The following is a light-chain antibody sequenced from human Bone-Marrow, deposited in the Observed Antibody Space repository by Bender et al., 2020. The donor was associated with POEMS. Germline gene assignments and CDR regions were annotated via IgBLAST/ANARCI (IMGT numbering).Light chain of an antibody. Sequence: QSVLTQPPSASGTPGQRVTISCSGGSSNIGAHAVNWYQHLPGTAPKLLIYSSHRRPSGVPDRFSGSKSGNTASLTISGLQAEDEADYYCCSYAGTWVFGGGTKLTVL. V-gene: IGLV1-44*01. J-gene: IGLJ3*02. CDR3: CSYAGTWV. CDR1: SSNIGAHA. CDR2: SSH.